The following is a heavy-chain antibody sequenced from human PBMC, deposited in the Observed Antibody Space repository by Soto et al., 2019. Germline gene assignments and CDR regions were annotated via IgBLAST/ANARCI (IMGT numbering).Heavy chain of an antibody. J-gene: IGHJ4*02. V-gene: IGHV1-18*01. CDR2: ISAHNGNT. CDR1: GYAFTTYG. D-gene: IGHD1-1*01. Sequence: QVHLVQSGAEVKKPGASVKVSCKGSGYAFTTYGITWVRQAPGQGLEWMGWISAHNGNTNYAQKLQGRVTVTRDTSTRTAYMELRSLRSDDTAVYYCERGRYGDYWGQGARVTVSS. CDR3: ERGRYGDY.